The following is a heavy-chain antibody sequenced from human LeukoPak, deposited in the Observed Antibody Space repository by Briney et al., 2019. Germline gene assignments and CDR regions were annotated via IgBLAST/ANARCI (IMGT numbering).Heavy chain of an antibody. J-gene: IGHJ3*02. D-gene: IGHD6-19*01. Sequence: GGSLRLSCAASGFTFSSYSMNWVRQAPGKGLEWVSSISSSSSYIYYADSVKGRFTISRDSAKNSLYLQMNSLRAEDTAVYYCARDPSSVAGGAFDIWGQGTMVTVSS. V-gene: IGHV3-21*01. CDR3: ARDPSSVAGGAFDI. CDR2: ISSSSSYI. CDR1: GFTFSSYS.